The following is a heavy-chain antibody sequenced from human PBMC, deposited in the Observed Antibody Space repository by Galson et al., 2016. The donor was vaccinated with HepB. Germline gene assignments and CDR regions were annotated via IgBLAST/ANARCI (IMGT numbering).Heavy chain of an antibody. CDR1: GYTFTSYG. J-gene: IGHJ4*02. CDR3: ARGPSSTRTFDY. V-gene: IGHV1-18*01. Sequence: SVKVSCKASGYTFTSYGITWVRQAPGQGLEWMGWTSAHNGNTNYAQKLQGRVTMTTDTSTSTAYMELRSLRSDDTAVYYCARGPSSTRTFDYWGQGTLVTVSS. D-gene: IGHD2-2*01. CDR2: TSAHNGNT.